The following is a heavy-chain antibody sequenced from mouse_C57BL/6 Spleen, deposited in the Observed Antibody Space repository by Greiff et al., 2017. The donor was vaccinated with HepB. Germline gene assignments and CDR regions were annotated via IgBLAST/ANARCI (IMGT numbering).Heavy chain of an antibody. CDR3: ARGGSLWAMDY. CDR2: IYPGDGDT. CDR1: GYAFSSYW. D-gene: IGHD1-1*02. J-gene: IGHJ4*01. V-gene: IGHV1-80*01. Sequence: QVQLQQSGAELVKPGASVKISCKASGYAFSSYWMNWVKQRPGKGLEWIGQIYPGDGDTNYNGKFKGKATLTADKSSSTAYMQLSSLTSEDSAVYFCARGGSLWAMDYWGQGTSVTVSS.